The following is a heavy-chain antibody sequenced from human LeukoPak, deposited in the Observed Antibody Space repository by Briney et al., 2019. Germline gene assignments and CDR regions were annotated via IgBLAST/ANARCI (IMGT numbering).Heavy chain of an antibody. CDR3: ARAFRGSQYYFDY. D-gene: IGHD1-26*01. V-gene: IGHV4-30-2*01. J-gene: IGHJ4*02. CDR1: GGSISSGGYY. Sequence: SQTLSLTCTVSGGSISSGGYYWSWIRQHPGKGLEWIGYIYHSGSTYYNPSLKSRVTISVDRSKNQFSLKLSSVTAADTAVYYCARAFRGSQYYFDYWGQGTLVTVSS. CDR2: IYHSGST.